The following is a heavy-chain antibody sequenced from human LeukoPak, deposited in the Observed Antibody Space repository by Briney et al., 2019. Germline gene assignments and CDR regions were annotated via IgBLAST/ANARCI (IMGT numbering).Heavy chain of an antibody. V-gene: IGHV3-15*01. CDR3: TTENMVRESFDY. CDR2: IKSKTDGGTT. J-gene: IGHJ4*02. Sequence: GGSPRLSCAASGFTFSNAWMSWVRQAPGKGLEWVGRIKSKTDGGTTDYAAPVKGRFTISRDDSKNTLYLQMNSLKTEDTAVYYCTTENMVRESFDYWGQGTLVTVSS. CDR1: GFTFSNAW. D-gene: IGHD3-10*01.